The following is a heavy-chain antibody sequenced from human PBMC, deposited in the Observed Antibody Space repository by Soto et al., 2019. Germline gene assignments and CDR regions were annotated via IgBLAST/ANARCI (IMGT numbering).Heavy chain of an antibody. V-gene: IGHV1-69*06. CDR3: ARDRVTYYYDSSGQGDGGAFDI. Sequence: QVQLVQSGAEVKKPGSSVKVSCKASGGTFSSYAISWVRQAPGQGLEWMGGIIPIFGTANYAQKFQGRVTITADKSTSTAYMELSSLRSEDTAVYYCARDRVTYYYDSSGQGDGGAFDIWCQGTMVTVSS. D-gene: IGHD3-22*01. CDR2: IIPIFGTA. CDR1: GGTFSSYA. J-gene: IGHJ3*02.